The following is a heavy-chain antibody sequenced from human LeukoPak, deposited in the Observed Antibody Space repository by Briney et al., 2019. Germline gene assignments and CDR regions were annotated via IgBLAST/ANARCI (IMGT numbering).Heavy chain of an antibody. Sequence: SETLPLTCAVYGGSFSGYYWSWIRQPPGKGLEWIGEINHSGSTNYNPSLKSRVTISVDTSKNQFSLKVTSVTAADTAVYFCGRHFHGSGYVVDLWGQGTLVTVSS. J-gene: IGHJ5*02. CDR2: INHSGST. D-gene: IGHD6-13*01. CDR1: GGSFSGYY. CDR3: GRHFHGSGYVVDL. V-gene: IGHV4-34*01.